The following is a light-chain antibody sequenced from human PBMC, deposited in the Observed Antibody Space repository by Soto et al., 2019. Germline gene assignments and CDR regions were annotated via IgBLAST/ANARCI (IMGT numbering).Light chain of an antibody. CDR2: DNN. CDR3: XTWDSSLSAYV. V-gene: IGLV1-51*01. Sequence: QSVLTQPPSVSAAPGQKVTISCSGSSSNIGNNYVSWYQQLPGTAPKLLIYDNNKRPSGIPDRFSGSKSGTSATLGITGLQTGAEADYSCXTWDSSLSAYVFGTGXKLTV. CDR1: SSNIGNNY. J-gene: IGLJ1*01.